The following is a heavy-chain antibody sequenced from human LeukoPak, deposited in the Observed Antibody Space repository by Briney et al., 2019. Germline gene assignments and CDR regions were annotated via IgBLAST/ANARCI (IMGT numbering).Heavy chain of an antibody. CDR3: VRALMGTSDH. CDR2: MNSDGSTT. D-gene: IGHD7-27*01. V-gene: IGHV3-74*01. J-gene: IGHJ4*02. Sequence: GGSLRLSCAASGFTFSRDWMHWARQGPGKGLVWVSRMNSDGSTTNYADSVKGRFTISRDNAKNTLYLQMNSLRAEDTAVYYCVRALMGTSDHWGQGSLVTVSS. CDR1: GFTFSRDW.